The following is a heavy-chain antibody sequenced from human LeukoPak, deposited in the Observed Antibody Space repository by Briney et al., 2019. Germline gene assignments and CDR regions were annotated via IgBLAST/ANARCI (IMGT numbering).Heavy chain of an antibody. D-gene: IGHD2-15*01. CDR1: GFTFSSYA. J-gene: IGHJ4*02. CDR2: ISGSGGNT. V-gene: IGHV3-23*01. Sequence: PGGSLRLSCAASGFTFSSYAMSWVRQAPGKGLEWVSAISGSGGNTFYADSVKGRFTISRDQSKNTLYLQMNSLRAEDTAVYYCVRDNPRCCGVIPANIDDYWGQGTLVTVSS. CDR3: VRDNPRCCGVIPANIDDY.